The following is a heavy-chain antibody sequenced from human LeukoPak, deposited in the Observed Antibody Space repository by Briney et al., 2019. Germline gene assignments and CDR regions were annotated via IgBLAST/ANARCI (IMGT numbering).Heavy chain of an antibody. CDR3: ARLPWGAYGSGSPFAFDI. V-gene: IGHV4-34*01. Sequence: SETLSLTCAVYGGSFSGYYWSWIRQPPGEGLEWIGEINHSGSTNYNPSLKSRVTISVDTSKNQFSLKLSSVTAADTAVYYCARLPWGAYGSGSPFAFDIWGQGTMVTVSS. D-gene: IGHD3-10*01. J-gene: IGHJ3*02. CDR2: INHSGST. CDR1: GGSFSGYY.